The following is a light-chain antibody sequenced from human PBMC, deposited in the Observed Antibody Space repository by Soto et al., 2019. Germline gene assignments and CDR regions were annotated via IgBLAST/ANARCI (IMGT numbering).Light chain of an antibody. V-gene: IGKV4-1*01. CDR1: QSVLYNSNNKNH. CDR2: GAS. J-gene: IGKJ3*01. Sequence: VMTQAPDSLAVSLGERATINCKSSQSVLYNSNNKNHLGWFQQKPGHPPKLLIYGASFRPSGVPDRFSGSGSGTDFALTISSLQAEDVAVYYCQQYYSTPFTFGPGTKVDIK. CDR3: QQYYSTPFT.